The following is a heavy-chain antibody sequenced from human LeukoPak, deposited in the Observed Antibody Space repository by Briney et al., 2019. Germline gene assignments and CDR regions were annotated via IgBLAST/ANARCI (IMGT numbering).Heavy chain of an antibody. V-gene: IGHV3-23*01. Sequence: PGGSLRLSCAASGFTFSNYAMNWVRQAPGKGLEWVSTISDSGDNTYYADSVKGRFTISRDNSKRTLYVLMSSLGAEDTAIYYCAKGDYGGYPHYFDYWGQGTLVTVSS. D-gene: IGHD4-17*01. CDR1: GFTFSNYA. CDR2: ISDSGDNT. J-gene: IGHJ4*02. CDR3: AKGDYGGYPHYFDY.